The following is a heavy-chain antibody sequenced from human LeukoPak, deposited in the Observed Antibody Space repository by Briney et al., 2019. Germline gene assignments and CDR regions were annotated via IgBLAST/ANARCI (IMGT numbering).Heavy chain of an antibody. CDR3: ARGHRFGWLQLGGDNDY. J-gene: IGHJ4*02. CDR1: GYTFTSYY. V-gene: IGHV1-46*01. Sequence: ASVKVSCKASGYTFTSYYMHWVRQAPGQGLEWMGIINPSGGSTSYAQKFQGRVTMTRDTSTSTVYMELSSLRSEDTAVYYCARGHRFGWLQLGGDNDYWGQGTLVTVSS. CDR2: INPSGGST. D-gene: IGHD5-24*01.